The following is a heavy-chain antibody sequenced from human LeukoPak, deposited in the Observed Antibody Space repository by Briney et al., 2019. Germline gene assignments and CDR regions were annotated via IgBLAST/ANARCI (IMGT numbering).Heavy chain of an antibody. J-gene: IGHJ6*03. CDR3: ARGAAARPGYYYYMDV. CDR1: GGSFSGYY. CDR2: INHSGST. Sequence: SETLSLTCAVYGGSFSGYYWSWIRQPPGKGLEWIGEINHSGSTNYNPSLKSRVTISVDTSKNQSSLKLSSVTAADTAVYYCARGAAARPGYYYYMDVWGKGTTVTVSS. D-gene: IGHD6-6*01. V-gene: IGHV4-34*01.